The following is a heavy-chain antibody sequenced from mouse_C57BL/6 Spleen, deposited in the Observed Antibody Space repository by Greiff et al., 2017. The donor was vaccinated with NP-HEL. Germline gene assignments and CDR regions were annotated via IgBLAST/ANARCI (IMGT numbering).Heavy chain of an antibody. CDR1: GYSFTGYY. D-gene: IGHD2-2*01. Sequence: VQLQQSGPELVKPGASVKISCKASGYSFTGYYMNWVKQSPEKSLEWIGEINPCTGGTTYNQKFKAKATLTVDKSSSTAYMQLKSLESEDSAVYYCARLACGYGSFDYWGQGTTLTVSS. CDR2: INPCTGGT. V-gene: IGHV1-42*01. CDR3: ARLACGYGSFDY. J-gene: IGHJ2*01.